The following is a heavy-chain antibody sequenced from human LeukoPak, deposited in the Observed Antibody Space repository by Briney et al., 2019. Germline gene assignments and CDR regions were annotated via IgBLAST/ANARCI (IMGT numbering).Heavy chain of an antibody. Sequence: PSETLSLTCTVSGGSISSSSYYWSWIRQPPGTGLEWIGEINHSGSTNYNPSLKSRVTISVDTSKNQFSLKLSSVTAADTAVYYCARGGRAAAAHYYMDVWGKGTTVTVSS. V-gene: IGHV4-39*07. J-gene: IGHJ6*03. D-gene: IGHD6-13*01. CDR3: ARGGRAAAAHYYMDV. CDR2: INHSGST. CDR1: GGSISSSSYY.